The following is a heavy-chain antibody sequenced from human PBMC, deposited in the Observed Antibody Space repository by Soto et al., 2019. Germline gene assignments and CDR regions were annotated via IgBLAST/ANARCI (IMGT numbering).Heavy chain of an antibody. J-gene: IGHJ4*02. CDR2: IYHSGST. CDR3: VRDSSGHYYPY. V-gene: IGHV4-38-2*01. D-gene: IGHD3-22*01. CDR1: SYSISSGYD. Sequence: PSETLSLTCAVSSYSISSGYDWGWIRQPPGKGLEWIGSIYHSGSTNYNPSVKSRVTISVDTSKNQFSLKLSSVTAADTAVYYCVRDSSGHYYPYWGKGILVTVSS.